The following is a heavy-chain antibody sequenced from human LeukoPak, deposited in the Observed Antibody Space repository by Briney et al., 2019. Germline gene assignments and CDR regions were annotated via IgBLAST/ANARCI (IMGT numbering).Heavy chain of an antibody. CDR2: IYHSGST. CDR1: GYSISSGYH. Sequence: SETLSLTCAVSGYSISSGYHWDWIRQPPGKGLEWIGSIYHSGSTYYNPSLKSRVTISVDTSKNQFSLKLSSVTAADTAVYYCAREDSVVVPGVMGVPNSWFDPWGQGTLVTVSS. V-gene: IGHV4-38-2*02. CDR3: AREDSVVVPGVMGVPNSWFDP. J-gene: IGHJ5*02. D-gene: IGHD2-2*01.